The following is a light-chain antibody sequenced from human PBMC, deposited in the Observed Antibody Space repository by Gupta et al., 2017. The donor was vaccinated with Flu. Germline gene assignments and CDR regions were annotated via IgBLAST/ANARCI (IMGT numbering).Light chain of an antibody. V-gene: IGKV1-39*01. Sequence: IPQNQSPFSVSAYVGDRVTITCRTSQSISSYLNWYQQKPGKAPKLLIYAASSLQSGVPSRFSGSGSGTDFTLTISSLQPEDFATYYCQQSYSTSWTFGQGTKVEIK. CDR1: QSISSY. J-gene: IGKJ1*01. CDR3: QQSYSTSWT. CDR2: AAS.